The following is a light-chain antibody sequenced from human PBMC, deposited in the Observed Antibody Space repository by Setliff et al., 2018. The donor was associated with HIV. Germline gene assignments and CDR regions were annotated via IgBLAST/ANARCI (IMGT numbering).Light chain of an antibody. V-gene: IGLV1-44*01. CDR3: AVWDNGLKGYV. CDR2: NNY. CDR1: SSNIGVNV. J-gene: IGLJ1*01. Sequence: QSALSQSPSASGTPGQSVTISCSGSSSNIGVNVVNWYQHLPGTSPKLLIYNNYQRPSGVPDRFSGSKSGSSGSLAISGLQSEDEADYYCAVWDNGLKGYVFGTGTKVTVL.